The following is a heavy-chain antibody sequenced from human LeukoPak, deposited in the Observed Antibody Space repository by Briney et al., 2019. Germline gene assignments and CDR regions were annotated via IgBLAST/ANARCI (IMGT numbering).Heavy chain of an antibody. Sequence: GSLRLSCAASGFTFSNAWMSWVRQAPGKGLEWIGYTSYSGSTNYNPSLKSRATLSVDTSKNQLSLRLSSLTAADTAVYYCARWSSSWYSFDYWGQGALVTVSS. J-gene: IGHJ4*02. CDR1: GFTFSNAW. V-gene: IGHV4-59*01. CDR2: TSYSGST. D-gene: IGHD6-13*01. CDR3: ARWSSSWYSFDY.